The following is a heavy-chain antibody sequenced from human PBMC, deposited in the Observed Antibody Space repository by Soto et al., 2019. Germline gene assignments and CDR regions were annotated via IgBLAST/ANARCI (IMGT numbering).Heavy chain of an antibody. J-gene: IGHJ6*02. CDR3: ARKSSLAARGLFRYNYYGMDV. D-gene: IGHD6-6*01. V-gene: IGHV4-34*01. Sequence: SETLSLTCAVYGGSFSGYSWSWFRQPPGKGLEWIGEINHSGSSNHNPSLKSRVTISVDTSKNQFSLKLSSVTAADTAVYYCARKSSLAARGLFRYNYYGMDVWGQGTTVTVSS. CDR2: INHSGSS. CDR1: GGSFSGYS.